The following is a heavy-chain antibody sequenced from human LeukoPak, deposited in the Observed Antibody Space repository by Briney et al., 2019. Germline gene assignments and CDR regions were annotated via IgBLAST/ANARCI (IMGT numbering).Heavy chain of an antibody. J-gene: IGHJ4*02. V-gene: IGHV3-33*01. CDR2: IWYDASNK. Sequence: PGGSLRLSCAASGLTFSSFGMHWVRQAPGKGLEWVAVIWYDASNKYYADSVKGRFTISRDNSTNTLYLQMNSLRDDDTAVYYCVRGVGVSRFNYLDSWGQGTLVIVSS. CDR1: GLTFSSFG. D-gene: IGHD6-13*01. CDR3: VRGVGVSRFNYLDS.